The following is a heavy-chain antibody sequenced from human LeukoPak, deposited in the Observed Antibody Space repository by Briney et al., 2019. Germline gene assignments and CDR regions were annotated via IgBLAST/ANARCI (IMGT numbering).Heavy chain of an antibody. D-gene: IGHD6-13*01. Sequence: SETLSLTCAVYGGSFSGYYWSWIRQPPGKGLEWIGEINHSGSTNYNPSLKSRVTISVDTSKNQFSLKLSSVTAADTAVYYCARFSIAAAGADAFDIWGQGTMVTVSS. CDR2: INHSGST. CDR3: ARFSIAAAGADAFDI. CDR1: GGSFSGYY. V-gene: IGHV4-34*01. J-gene: IGHJ3*02.